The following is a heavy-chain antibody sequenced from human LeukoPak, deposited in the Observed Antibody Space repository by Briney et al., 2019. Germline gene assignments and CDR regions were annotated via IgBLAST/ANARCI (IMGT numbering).Heavy chain of an antibody. J-gene: IGHJ4*02. V-gene: IGHV4-31*03. D-gene: IGHD5-12*01. CDR1: GGSISSGGYY. Sequence: SQTLSFNCTVSGGSISSGGYYWSWIRQHPRKPLQWIGYTYYSGSTYYNPSLKSRVTISVDTSKNQFSLKLSSVTAADTAVYYCARDGGATENYFDYWGQGTLVTVSS. CDR2: TYYSGST. CDR3: ARDGGATENYFDY.